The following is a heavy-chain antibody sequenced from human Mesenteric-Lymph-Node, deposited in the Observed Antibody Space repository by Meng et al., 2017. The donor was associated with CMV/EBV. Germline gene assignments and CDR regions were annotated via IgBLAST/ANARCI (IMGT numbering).Heavy chain of an antibody. Sequence: GGSLRLSCAASGFTFSSYWMHWVRQASGKGLVWVAVIWYDGSNKYYADSVKGRFTISRDNSKNTLYLQMNSLRAEDTAVYYCARDYSRYFDYWGQGTLVTVSS. D-gene: IGHD1-26*01. V-gene: IGHV3-33*08. CDR3: ARDYSRYFDY. CDR1: GFTFSSYW. CDR2: IWYDGSNK. J-gene: IGHJ4*02.